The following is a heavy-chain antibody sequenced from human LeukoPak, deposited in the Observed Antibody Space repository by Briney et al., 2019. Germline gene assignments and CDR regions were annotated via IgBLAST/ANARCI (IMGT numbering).Heavy chain of an antibody. J-gene: IGHJ4*02. V-gene: IGHV1-24*01. CDR2: FDPEDGET. CDR1: GYTFTGYY. D-gene: IGHD6-13*01. Sequence: ASVKVSCKASGYTFTGYYMHWVRQAPGKGLEWMGGFDPEDGETIYAQKFQGRVTMTEDTSTDTAYMELSSLRSEDTAVYYCATSSSWENFDYWGQGTLVTVSS. CDR3: ATSSSWENFDY.